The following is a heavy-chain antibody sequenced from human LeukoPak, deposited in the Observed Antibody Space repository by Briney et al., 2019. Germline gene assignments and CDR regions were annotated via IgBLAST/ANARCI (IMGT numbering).Heavy chain of an antibody. CDR2: IKPDEGES. CDR1: GFTFSSDW. J-gene: IGHJ2*01. Sequence: PGGSLRLSCAASGFTFSSDWMIWVRQAPGKGLEWVANIKPDEGESYYVDSVKGRFTVSRDNARNSLYLQMNSLRAEDTAVYYCVRYYTRQSWYFDLWGRGTLVTVSS. V-gene: IGHV3-7*01. CDR3: VRYYTRQSWYFDL. D-gene: IGHD3-3*01.